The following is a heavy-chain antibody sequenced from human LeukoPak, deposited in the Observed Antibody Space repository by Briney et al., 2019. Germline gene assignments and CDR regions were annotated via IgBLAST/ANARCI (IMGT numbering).Heavy chain of an antibody. J-gene: IGHJ5*02. V-gene: IGHV4-4*09. CDR1: GGSISSYY. CDR3: ARAARTVERNWFDP. D-gene: IGHD6-19*01. Sequence: PSETLSLTCTVSGGSISSYYWSWIRQPPGKGLEWIGYIYTSGSTNYNPSLKSRVTISVDTSKNQLSLKLSSVTAADTAVYYCARAARTVERNWFDPWGQGTLVTVSS. CDR2: IYTSGST.